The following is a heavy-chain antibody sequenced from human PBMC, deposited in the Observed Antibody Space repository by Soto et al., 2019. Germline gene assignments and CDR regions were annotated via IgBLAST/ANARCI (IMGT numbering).Heavy chain of an antibody. J-gene: IGHJ4*02. CDR3: ARLYGRTYYDILTGYRYYFAY. D-gene: IGHD3-9*01. CDR1: GGSISSYY. Sequence: SETLSLTCTVSGGSISSYYWSWIRQPPGKGLEWIGYIYYSGSTNYNPSLKSRVTISVDTSKNQFSLKLSSVTAADTAVYYCARLYGRTYYDILTGYRYYFAYWGQGTLVTVSS. CDR2: IYYSGST. V-gene: IGHV4-59*08.